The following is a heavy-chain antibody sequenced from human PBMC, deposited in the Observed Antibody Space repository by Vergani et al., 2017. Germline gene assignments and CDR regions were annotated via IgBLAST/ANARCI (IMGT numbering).Heavy chain of an antibody. CDR3: ATKSCGTPGCQIGYFRE. CDR2: VEDSGYF. Sequence: QVQLQESGPGLVRPSETLSPTCTVSGGSLSGYYWNWIRQTPGEGLGWIGYVEDSGYFNYNPSLKTRVSMSSDTSNNQFSLMLSSVTVADTAVYYCATKSCGTPGCQIGYFREWGQGTLVTVSS. CDR1: GGSLSGYY. J-gene: IGHJ1*01. D-gene: IGHD1-1*01. V-gene: IGHV4-59*01.